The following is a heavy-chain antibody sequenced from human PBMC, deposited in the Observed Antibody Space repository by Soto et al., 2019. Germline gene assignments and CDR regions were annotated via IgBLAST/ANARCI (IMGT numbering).Heavy chain of an antibody. Sequence: SETLSLTCTVSGGSVSSSSYYWGWVRQPPGKGLEWIGSVYYSGSTYYNPSLESRVTISVDKSKNQFSLKLMSLSAADTAVYYCGRLEGLATISYYFDYWGRGTLVTVSS. CDR1: GGSVSSSSYY. CDR2: VYYSGST. D-gene: IGHD3-9*01. CDR3: GRLEGLATISYYFDY. J-gene: IGHJ4*02. V-gene: IGHV4-39*01.